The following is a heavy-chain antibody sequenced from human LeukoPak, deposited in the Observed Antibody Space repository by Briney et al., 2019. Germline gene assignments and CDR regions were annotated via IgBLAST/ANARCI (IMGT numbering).Heavy chain of an antibody. Sequence: SETLSLTCTVSGDSISSYYWSWIRQPAGKGLEWIGRIYTSGSTNYNPSLKSRVTMSVDTSKNQFSLKLSSVTAADTAVYYCAREFYEVRGVYFDYWGQGTLVTVSS. D-gene: IGHD3-10*01. CDR1: GDSISSYY. CDR2: IYTSGST. CDR3: AREFYEVRGVYFDY. V-gene: IGHV4-4*07. J-gene: IGHJ4*02.